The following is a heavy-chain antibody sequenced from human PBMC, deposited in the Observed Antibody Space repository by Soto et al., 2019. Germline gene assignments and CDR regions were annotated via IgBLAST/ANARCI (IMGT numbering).Heavy chain of an antibody. CDR3: AKDRRAGGTSAFYFDF. CDR1: GFKCSNYA. J-gene: IGHJ4*02. Sequence: PGGSLRLSCAASGFKCSNYAMSWVRQAPGKGVEWGSLISAGGGGTYYADSVKGRFTISRDNSHNTLYLQVHSLTAEDTAVYYCAKDRRAGGTSAFYFDFWGQGAQVTVSS. D-gene: IGHD3-16*01. V-gene: IGHV3-23*01. CDR2: ISAGGGGT.